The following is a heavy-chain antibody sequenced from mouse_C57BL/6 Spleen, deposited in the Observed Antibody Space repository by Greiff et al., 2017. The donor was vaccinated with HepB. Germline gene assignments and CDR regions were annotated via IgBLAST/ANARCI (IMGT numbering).Heavy chain of an antibody. D-gene: IGHD1-1*01. V-gene: IGHV1-80*01. J-gene: IGHJ3*01. Sequence: VKLQESGAELVKPGASVKISCKASGYAFSSYWMNWVKQRPGKGLEWIGQIYPGDGDTNYNGKFKGKATLTADKSSSTAYMQLSSLTSEDSAVYFCAREGLYYYGSSPYAYWGQGTLVTVSA. CDR2: IYPGDGDT. CDR1: GYAFSSYW. CDR3: AREGLYYYGSSPYAY.